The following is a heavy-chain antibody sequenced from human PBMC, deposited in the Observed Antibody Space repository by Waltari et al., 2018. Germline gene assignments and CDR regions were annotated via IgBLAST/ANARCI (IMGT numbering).Heavy chain of an antibody. CDR1: GFTFSSYS. V-gene: IGHV3-48*01. J-gene: IGHJ4*02. D-gene: IGHD5-12*01. CDR3: ARDIYGGDGFNYVY. CDR2: MSSSSSTI. Sequence: EVQLVESGGGLVQPGGSLRLSCAASGFTFSSYSMNWVRQAPGKGLEWASYMSSSSSTIYYADSVKGRFTSSRDNAKNSLYLQMNSLRAEDTSVYYCARDIYGGDGFNYVYWGQGTLVTVSS.